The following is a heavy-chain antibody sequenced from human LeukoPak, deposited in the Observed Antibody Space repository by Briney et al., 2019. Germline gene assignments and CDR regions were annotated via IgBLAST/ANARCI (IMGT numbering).Heavy chain of an antibody. J-gene: IGHJ4*02. Sequence: ASVKVSCKASGYTFTSYAMNWVRQAPGQGLEWMGWINTNTGNPTYAQGFTGRFVFSLDTSVSTAYLQISSLKAEDTAVYYCARESNYYDSSGYYTDLIDYWGQGTLVTVSS. CDR2: INTNTGNP. CDR1: GYTFTSYA. CDR3: ARESNYYDSSGYYTDLIDY. D-gene: IGHD3-22*01. V-gene: IGHV7-4-1*02.